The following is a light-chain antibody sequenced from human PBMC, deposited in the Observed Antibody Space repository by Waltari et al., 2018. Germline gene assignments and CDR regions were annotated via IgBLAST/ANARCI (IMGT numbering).Light chain of an antibody. Sequence: SSELTQDPAVSVALGQTVRITCQGDSLRTYYVSWFHQKPGQAPALVIYGKNNRPSGIPDRFSASSSGSTASLTMIGAQAEDEADYYCHSRDSSGDVVIGGGTKLTVV. CDR1: SLRTYY. V-gene: IGLV3-19*01. CDR2: GKN. CDR3: HSRDSSGDVV. J-gene: IGLJ2*01.